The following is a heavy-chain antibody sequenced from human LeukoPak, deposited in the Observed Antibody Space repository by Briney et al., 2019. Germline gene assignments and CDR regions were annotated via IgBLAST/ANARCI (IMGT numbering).Heavy chain of an antibody. Sequence: PGGSLRLSCAASGFTFSSDWMSWVRQAPGKGLEWVANIKQDGSEKYYVDSVKGRFTISRDNAKNSLYLQMNSLRAEDTAAYYCARDRDDYVWGSYRYYGYYYYGMDVWGQGTTVTVSS. CDR2: IKQDGSEK. CDR1: GFTFSSDW. V-gene: IGHV3-7*01. J-gene: IGHJ6*02. CDR3: ARDRDDYVWGSYRYYGYYYYGMDV. D-gene: IGHD3-16*02.